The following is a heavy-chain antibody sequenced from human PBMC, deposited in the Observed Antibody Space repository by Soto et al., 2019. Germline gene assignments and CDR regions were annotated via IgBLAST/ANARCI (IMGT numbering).Heavy chain of an antibody. D-gene: IGHD1-1*01. CDR3: ARDLGEETGPTFFDS. J-gene: IGHJ4*02. CDR2: MNPNSGNT. CDR1: GYTFTSYD. V-gene: IGHV1-8*01. Sequence: ASVKVSCKASGYTFTSYDINWVRQATGQGLEWMGWMNPNSGNTGYAQKFQGRVTMTRNTSISTAYMELSSLRSEDTAVYYCARDLGEETGPTFFDSWGQGTLVTVSS.